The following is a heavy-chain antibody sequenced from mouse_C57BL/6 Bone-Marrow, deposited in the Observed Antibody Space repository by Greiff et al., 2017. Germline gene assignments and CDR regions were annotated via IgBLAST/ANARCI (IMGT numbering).Heavy chain of an antibody. CDR3: ASRYYGSSLYWYVDV. J-gene: IGHJ1*03. CDR2: IDPSDSYT. V-gene: IGHV1-59*01. Sequence: VQLQQPGAELVRPGTSVKLSCKASGYTFTSYWMHWVKQRPGQGLEWIGVIDPSDSYTNYNQKFKGKATLTVDTSSSTAYMQLSSLTSEDSAVYYCASRYYGSSLYWYVDVWGTGTTVTVSS. D-gene: IGHD1-1*01. CDR1: GYTFTSYW.